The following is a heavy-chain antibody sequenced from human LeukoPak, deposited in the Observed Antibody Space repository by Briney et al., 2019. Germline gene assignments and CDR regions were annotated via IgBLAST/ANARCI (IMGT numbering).Heavy chain of an antibody. CDR2: INTDGNII. V-gene: IGHV3-74*01. CDR1: GFTFSSYW. J-gene: IGHJ4*01. CDR3: ARDTYSYGRTFDY. Sequence: PGGSLRLSCAASGFTFSSYWMHLVRQAPGKGLVWVSRINTDGNIINNADSVKGRFTISRDNAKNTLYLRMNSLRAEDTAVYYCARDTYSYGRTFDYWGHGTLVTVSS. D-gene: IGHD5-18*01.